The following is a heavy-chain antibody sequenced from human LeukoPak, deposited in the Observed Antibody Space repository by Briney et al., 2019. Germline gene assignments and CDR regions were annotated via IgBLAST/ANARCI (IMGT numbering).Heavy chain of an antibody. V-gene: IGHV3-33*01. Sequence: GSLRLSCAASGFTFSSYGMHCVRQAPGKGLEWVAVIWYDGSNKYYADSVKGRFTISRDNSKNTLYLQMNSLRAEDTAVYYCARDPEDGGSDYWGQGTLVTVSS. D-gene: IGHD4-23*01. CDR2: IWYDGSNK. CDR1: GFTFSSYG. J-gene: IGHJ4*02. CDR3: ARDPEDGGSDY.